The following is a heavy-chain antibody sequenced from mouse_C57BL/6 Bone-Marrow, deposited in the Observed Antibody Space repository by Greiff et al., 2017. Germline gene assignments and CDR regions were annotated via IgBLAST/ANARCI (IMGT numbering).Heavy chain of an antibody. D-gene: IGHD1-1*01. V-gene: IGHV5-17*01. CDR1: GFTFSDYG. J-gene: IGHJ3*01. CDR2: ISSGSSTI. Sequence: EVHLVESGGGLVKPGGSLKLSCAASGFTFSDYGMHWVRQAPEKGLEWVAYISSGSSTIYYADTVKGRFTISRDNAKNTLFLQMTSLRSEDTAMYYCATTGAYWGQGTLVTVSA. CDR3: ATTGAY.